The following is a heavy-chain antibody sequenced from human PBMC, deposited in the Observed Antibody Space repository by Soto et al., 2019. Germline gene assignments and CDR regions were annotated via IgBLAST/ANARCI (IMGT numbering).Heavy chain of an antibody. Sequence: GGSLRLSCAASGFAVSTNFMSWVRQAPGKGLEWVSVIYSDFSTYYADSVKGRFTISRDNSENTLYLQMNSLRAEDTAIYYCARATMIGLLSSWGQGTLVTVSS. V-gene: IGHV3-66*01. D-gene: IGHD3-22*01. J-gene: IGHJ5*02. CDR2: IYSDFST. CDR1: GFAVSTNF. CDR3: ARATMIGLLSS.